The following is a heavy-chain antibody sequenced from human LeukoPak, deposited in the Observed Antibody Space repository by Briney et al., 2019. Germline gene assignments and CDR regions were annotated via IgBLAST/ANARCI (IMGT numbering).Heavy chain of an antibody. V-gene: IGHV4-39*07. D-gene: IGHD2-2*01. CDR3: ARRYCSSTSCYVIWFDP. CDR1: GGSISSSSYY. CDR2: IYYSGST. Sequence: PSETLSLTCTVSGGSISSSSYYWGWIRQPPGKGLEWIGSIYYSGSTYYNPSLKSRVTISVDTSKNQFSLKLSSVTAADTAVYYCARRYCSSTSCYVIWFDPWGQGTLVTVSS. J-gene: IGHJ5*02.